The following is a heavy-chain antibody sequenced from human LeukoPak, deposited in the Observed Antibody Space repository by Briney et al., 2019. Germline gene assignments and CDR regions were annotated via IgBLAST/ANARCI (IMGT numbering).Heavy chain of an antibody. CDR1: GYRFTSYW. CDR2: IDPSDSYT. V-gene: IGHV5-10-1*01. D-gene: IGHD3-10*01. J-gene: IGHJ4*02. CDR3: ARRATSVRGIPLFDY. Sequence: GESLRISCKGSGYRFTSYWIDWVRQMPGKGLEWMGRIDPSDSYTNYSPSFQGHVTISADNSISTAYLQWSGLKASDTAMFYCARRATSVRGIPLFDYWGQGTLVTDSS.